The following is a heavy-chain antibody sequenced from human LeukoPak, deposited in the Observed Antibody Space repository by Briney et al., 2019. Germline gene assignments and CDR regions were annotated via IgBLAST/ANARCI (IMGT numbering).Heavy chain of an antibody. J-gene: IGHJ4*02. Sequence: GESLKISCKGSGYSFTNYWVAWVRQMPGKGLGWMGIIYPGDSDTRYSPSFQGQVTISADKSISTAYLQWNSLEASDTAMYYCARRHKRGAYSYGVDYWGQGTLVTVSS. CDR1: GYSFTNYW. V-gene: IGHV5-51*01. D-gene: IGHD5-18*01. CDR3: ARRHKRGAYSYGVDY. CDR2: IYPGDSDT.